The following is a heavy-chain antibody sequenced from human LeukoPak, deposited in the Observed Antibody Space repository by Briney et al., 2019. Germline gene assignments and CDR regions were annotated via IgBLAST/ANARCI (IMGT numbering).Heavy chain of an antibody. Sequence: ASVKVSCEASGYTFTGYHMHWVRQAPGQGLEWMGWINPNSGGTNYAQKFQGRVTMTRDTSISTAYMELSRLRSDDTAVYYCARAGGYCSGGSCYSISHYYYYYMDVWGKGTTVTVSS. CDR1: GYTFTGYH. J-gene: IGHJ6*03. V-gene: IGHV1-2*02. CDR3: ARAGGYCSGGSCYSISHYYYYYMDV. CDR2: INPNSGGT. D-gene: IGHD2-15*01.